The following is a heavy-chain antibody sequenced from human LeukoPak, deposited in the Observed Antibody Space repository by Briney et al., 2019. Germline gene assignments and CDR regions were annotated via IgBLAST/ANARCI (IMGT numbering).Heavy chain of an antibody. CDR2: IYYSGST. D-gene: IGHD5-18*01. V-gene: IGHV4-59*01. Sequence: SETLSLTCTVSGGSISSYYWSWIRQPPGKGQEWIGYIYYSGSTNYNPSLKSRVTISVDTSKNQFSLKLSSVTAADTAVYYCARVIRGYGSKFDPWGQGTLVTVSS. CDR3: ARVIRGYGSKFDP. J-gene: IGHJ5*02. CDR1: GGSISSYY.